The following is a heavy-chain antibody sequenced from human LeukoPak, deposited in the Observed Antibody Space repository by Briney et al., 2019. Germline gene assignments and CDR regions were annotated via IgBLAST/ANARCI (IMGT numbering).Heavy chain of an antibody. Sequence: GRSLRLSCAASGYIFSDHAMHWVRQAPGKGLEWVAVISYDGSNKYYADSVKGRFTISRDNSKNTLYLQMNSLRAEDTAVYYCAKCGYSSGWPLDYWGQGTLVTVSS. J-gene: IGHJ4*02. CDR1: GYIFSDHA. CDR2: ISYDGSNK. V-gene: IGHV3-30*18. D-gene: IGHD6-19*01. CDR3: AKCGYSSGWPLDY.